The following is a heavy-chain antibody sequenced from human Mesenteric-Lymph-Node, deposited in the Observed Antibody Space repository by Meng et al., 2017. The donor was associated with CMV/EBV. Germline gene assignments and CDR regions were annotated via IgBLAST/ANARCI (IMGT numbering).Heavy chain of an antibody. CDR2: ISYSGERA. V-gene: IGHV3-23*01. CDR1: TFSTYA. J-gene: IGHJ1*01. D-gene: IGHD3-22*01. Sequence: TFSTYAMSWVRQAPGKGLEWVSVISYSGERAYYADSVKGRFTISRDNSKNTLYLQMNSLRDEDTAVYYCAKGSYYDGSGYYSEYFQHWGQGTLVTVSS. CDR3: AKGSYYDGSGYYSEYFQH.